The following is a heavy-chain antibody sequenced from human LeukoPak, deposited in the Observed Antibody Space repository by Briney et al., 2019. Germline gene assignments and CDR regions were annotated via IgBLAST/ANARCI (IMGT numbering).Heavy chain of an antibody. J-gene: IGHJ4*02. D-gene: IGHD2-2*01. Sequence: GGSLRLSCAASGFSFSRYWMSWVRQAPGKGLQWVGNVNEPGNGKQYVDSVKGRFTISRDNDKNSVYLQMSSLRDEDTAVYFCTRGRYQLLGPNDSWGQGSLVTVSS. CDR3: TRGRYQLLGPNDS. CDR2: VNEPGNGK. CDR1: GFSFSRYW. V-gene: IGHV3-7*01.